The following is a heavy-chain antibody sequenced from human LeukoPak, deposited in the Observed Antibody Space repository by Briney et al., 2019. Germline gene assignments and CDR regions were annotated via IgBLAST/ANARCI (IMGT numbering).Heavy chain of an antibody. V-gene: IGHV3-23*01. CDR3: AKRTPRIAVAGTFFDY. CDR1: GFTFSSYA. CDR2: ISGSGSST. D-gene: IGHD6-19*01. Sequence: PGGSLRLSCAASGFTFSSYAMSWVRQAPGKGLEWVSAISGSGSSTYYADSVKGRFTISRDNSKNTLYLQMNSLRAEDTAVYYCAKRTPRIAVAGTFFDYWGQGTLVTVSS. J-gene: IGHJ4*02.